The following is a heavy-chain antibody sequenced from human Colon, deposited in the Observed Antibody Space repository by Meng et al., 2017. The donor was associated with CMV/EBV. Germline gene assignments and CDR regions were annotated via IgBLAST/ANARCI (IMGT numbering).Heavy chain of an antibody. CDR2: ISPDGSKK. V-gene: IGHV3-33*01. CDR1: GINIIWHA. D-gene: IGHD6-25*01. J-gene: IGHJ4*02. CDR3: ATGGGTEAATAGVFDF. Sequence: GINIIWHAMHWVRQAPGKGLEWVATISPDGSKKYYADSVKGRFTISRDNSRNAQFLDLNSLRDEDTAVYFCATGGGTEAATAGVFDFWGQGTLVTVSS.